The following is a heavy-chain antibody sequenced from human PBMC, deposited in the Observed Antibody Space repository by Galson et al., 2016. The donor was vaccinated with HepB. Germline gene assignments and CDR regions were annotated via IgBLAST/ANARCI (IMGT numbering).Heavy chain of an antibody. J-gene: IGHJ4*02. D-gene: IGHD5-12*01. CDR1: GFTFSNYA. Sequence: SLRLSCAASGFTFSNYAMHWVRQAPGKGLVWVSHINTDGTSTTYADSVKGRFTISRDNAKNTLYLQMNSLRAEDTAVYYCARVRVKIVDTMAYYFDNWGQGTLVTVSS. CDR2: INTDGTST. V-gene: IGHV3-74*01. CDR3: ARVRVKIVDTMAYYFDN.